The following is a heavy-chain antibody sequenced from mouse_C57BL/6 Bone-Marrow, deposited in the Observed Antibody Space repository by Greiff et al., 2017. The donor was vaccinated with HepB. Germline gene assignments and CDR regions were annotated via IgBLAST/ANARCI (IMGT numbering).Heavy chain of an antibody. J-gene: IGHJ3*01. D-gene: IGHD2-1*01. CDR1: GYTFTSYW. Sequence: VQLQQSGTVLARPGASVKMSCKTSGYTFTSYWMHWVKQRPGQGLEWIGAIYPGNSDTSYNQKFKGKAKLTAVTSASTAYMELSSLTNEDSAVYYCTRLGVTTFAWFVYWGQGTLVTVSA. CDR3: TRLGVTTFAWFVY. CDR2: IYPGNSDT. V-gene: IGHV1-5*01.